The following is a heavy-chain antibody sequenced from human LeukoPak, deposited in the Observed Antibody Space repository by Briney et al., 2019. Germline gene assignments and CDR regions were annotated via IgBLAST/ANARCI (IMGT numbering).Heavy chain of an antibody. CDR1: GGSISSSSYY. CDR3: ARQDYGEVA. Sequence: SETLSLTCTVSGGSISSSSYYWGWIRQPPGKGLEWIGSIYYSGSTYYNPSLKSRVTISVDTSKNQFSLKLSSVTAADTAVYYCARQDYGEVAWGQGTLVTVSS. D-gene: IGHD4-17*01. J-gene: IGHJ5*02. V-gene: IGHV4-39*01. CDR2: IYYSGST.